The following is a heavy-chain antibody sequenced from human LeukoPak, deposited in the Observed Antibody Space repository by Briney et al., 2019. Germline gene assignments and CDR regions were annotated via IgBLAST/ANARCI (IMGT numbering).Heavy chain of an antibody. D-gene: IGHD3-22*01. CDR3: ARDRVLNYDSSGYEVFDY. CDR1: GFTFSSYA. J-gene: IGHJ4*02. CDR2: IKQDGSEK. Sequence: PGGSLRLSCAASGFTFSSYAMSWVRQAPGKGLEWVANIKQDGSEKYYVDSVKGRFTISRDNAKNSLYLQMNSLRAEDTAVYYCARDRVLNYDSSGYEVFDYWGQGALVTVSS. V-gene: IGHV3-7*01.